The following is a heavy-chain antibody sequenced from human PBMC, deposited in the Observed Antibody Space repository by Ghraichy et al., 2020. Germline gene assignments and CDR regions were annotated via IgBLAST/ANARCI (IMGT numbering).Heavy chain of an antibody. CDR2: ISYDGSNK. CDR3: AREGYYDSSGYLVY. CDR1: GFTFSSYA. D-gene: IGHD3-22*01. Sequence: GGSLRLSCAASGFTFSSYAMHWVRQAPGKGLEWVAVISYDGSNKYYADSVKGRFIISRDNSKNTLYLQMNSLRAEDTAVYYCAREGYYDSSGYLVYWGQGTLVTFSS. V-gene: IGHV3-30-3*01. J-gene: IGHJ4*02.